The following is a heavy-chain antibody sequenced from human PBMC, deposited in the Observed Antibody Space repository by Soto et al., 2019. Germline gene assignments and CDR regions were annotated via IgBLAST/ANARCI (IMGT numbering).Heavy chain of an antibody. CDR2: IWYDGSNK. CDR3: ARDGLGYSSSYIYYFDY. Sequence: GGSLRLSCAASGFTFSSYGMHWVRQAPGKGLEWVAVIWYDGSNKYYADSVKGRFTISRDNSKNTLYLQMNSLRAEDTAVYYCARDGLGYSSSYIYYFDYWGQGTLVTVSS. J-gene: IGHJ4*02. V-gene: IGHV3-33*01. CDR1: GFTFSSYG. D-gene: IGHD6-6*01.